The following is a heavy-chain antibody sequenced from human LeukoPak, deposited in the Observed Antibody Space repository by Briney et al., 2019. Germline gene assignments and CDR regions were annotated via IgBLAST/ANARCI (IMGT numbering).Heavy chain of an antibody. Sequence: SETLSFTCTVSGGSISSYYWSWIRQPPGKGLEWIGYIYYSGSTNYNPSLKSRVTISVDTSKNQFSLKLSSVTAADTAVYYCARVATYSPVDYYYYYMDVWGKGTTVTISS. D-gene: IGHD5-12*01. V-gene: IGHV4-59*01. CDR2: IYYSGST. J-gene: IGHJ6*03. CDR1: GGSISSYY. CDR3: ARVATYSPVDYYYYYMDV.